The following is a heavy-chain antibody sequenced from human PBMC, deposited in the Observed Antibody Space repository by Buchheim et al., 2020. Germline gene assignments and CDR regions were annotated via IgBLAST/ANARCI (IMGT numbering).Heavy chain of an antibody. CDR2: ISYDGSEK. CDR1: GFTFSTYG. J-gene: IGHJ4*02. D-gene: IGHD6-19*01. Sequence: QVQLVESGGGVVQPGRSLRLSCAASGFTFSTYGMHWVRQAPGKGLEWVAVISYDGSEKYYADSVKSRFTISRDNSKNTLYLQMNSLRAEDTAVYYCAKVAGAVAGTYDYWGQGTL. V-gene: IGHV3-30*18. CDR3: AKVAGAVAGTYDY.